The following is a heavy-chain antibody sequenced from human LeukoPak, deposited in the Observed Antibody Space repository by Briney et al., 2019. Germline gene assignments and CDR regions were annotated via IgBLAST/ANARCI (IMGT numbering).Heavy chain of an antibody. CDR3: ARGCYGINPYYYYYYYMDV. J-gene: IGHJ6*03. CDR2: IYYSGST. V-gene: IGHV4-59*11. CDR1: GGSISSHY. Sequence: TSETLSLTCTVAGGSISSHYWSWIRQPPGKGLEWIGYIYYSGSTNYNPSLKSRVTISLDTSKNQFSLKLSSVTAADTAVYYCARGCYGINPYYYYYYYMDVWGKGTTVTVSS. D-gene: IGHD2-15*01.